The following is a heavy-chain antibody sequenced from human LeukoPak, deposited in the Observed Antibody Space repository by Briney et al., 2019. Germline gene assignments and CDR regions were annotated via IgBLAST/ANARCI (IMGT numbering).Heavy chain of an antibody. V-gene: IGHV3-21*01. Sequence: TGGSLRLSCVASGFIFRDYTMNWVRQTPGKGLEWVSAINKGGSYMAYADSVKGRFTISRDNSKNTLYLQMNSLRAEDTAVYYCARDRAAAPKYYFDYWGQGTLVTVSS. CDR2: INKGGSYM. D-gene: IGHD2-2*01. CDR1: GFIFRDYT. J-gene: IGHJ4*02. CDR3: ARDRAAAPKYYFDY.